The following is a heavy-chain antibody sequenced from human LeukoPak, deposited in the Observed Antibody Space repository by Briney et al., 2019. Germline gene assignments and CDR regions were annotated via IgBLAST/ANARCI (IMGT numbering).Heavy chain of an antibody. Sequence: GGSLRLSCAASGFTFSSYWMHWVRQAPGKGLVWVSRINSDGSSTNYADSVKGRFTLSRDNAKNTLYLQMNSLRAEDTAVYYCARGYCSSTGCHDYYFDYWGQGTLVTVSS. J-gene: IGHJ4*02. V-gene: IGHV3-74*01. CDR1: GFTFSSYW. D-gene: IGHD2-2*01. CDR2: INSDGSST. CDR3: ARGYCSSTGCHDYYFDY.